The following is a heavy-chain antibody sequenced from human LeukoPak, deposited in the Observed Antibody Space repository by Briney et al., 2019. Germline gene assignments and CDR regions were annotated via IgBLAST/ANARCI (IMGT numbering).Heavy chain of an antibody. CDR2: INRDGSLT. D-gene: IGHD3-10*01. Sequence: PGGSLRLSCAASGSTFSNYWMSWVRQAPGKGLEWVANINRDGSLTYYVDSVKGRFTISRDNAKNSLYLQMNGLRAEDSALYYCARDSQGSRTYSVDYWGQGTLVTVSS. CDR3: ARDSQGSRTYSVDY. J-gene: IGHJ4*02. CDR1: GSTFSNYW. V-gene: IGHV3-7*05.